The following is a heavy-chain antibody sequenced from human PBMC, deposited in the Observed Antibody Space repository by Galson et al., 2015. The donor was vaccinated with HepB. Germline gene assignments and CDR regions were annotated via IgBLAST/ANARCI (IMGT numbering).Heavy chain of an antibody. J-gene: IGHJ4*02. V-gene: IGHV3-33*01. D-gene: IGHD6-19*01. Sequence: SLRLSCAASGFTFSSYGMHWVRQAPGKGLEWVAVIRYDGSNKYYADSVKGRFTISRDNSKNTLYLQMNSLRAEDTAVYYCARDGVAGTGFDYWGQGTLVTVSS. CDR1: GFTFSSYG. CDR3: ARDGVAGTGFDY. CDR2: IRYDGSNK.